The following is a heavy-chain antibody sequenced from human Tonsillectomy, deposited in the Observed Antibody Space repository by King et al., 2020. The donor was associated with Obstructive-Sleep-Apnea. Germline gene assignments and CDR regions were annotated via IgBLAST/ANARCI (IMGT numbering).Heavy chain of an antibody. Sequence: VQLVESGGGVVQPGRSLRLSCAASGFTFSGYAMHWVRQSPGKGLEWVAVISYDGSNKYYADSVKGRFTISRDNSKNTLYLQMNSLRAEDTAVYYCVRDWGERRRPYYYGLDVWGQGTTVTVSS. J-gene: IGHJ6*02. CDR1: GFTFSGYA. CDR3: VRDWGERRRPYYYGLDV. D-gene: IGHD1-1*01. CDR2: ISYDGSNK. V-gene: IGHV3-30*04.